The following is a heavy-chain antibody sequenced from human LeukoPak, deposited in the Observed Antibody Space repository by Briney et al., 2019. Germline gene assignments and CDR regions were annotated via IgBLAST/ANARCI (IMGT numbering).Heavy chain of an antibody. Sequence: ASVKVSCKASGYTFTSYYMHWVRQAPGQGLEWMGIINPSGGSTTYAQNFQGRVTMTRDTSRSAVYMELSSLRSEDTAVYYCAKARSGSYYRDAFDIWGQGTMVTVSS. CDR2: INPSGGST. J-gene: IGHJ3*02. V-gene: IGHV1-46*01. CDR1: GYTFTSYY. D-gene: IGHD1-26*01. CDR3: AKARSGSYYRDAFDI.